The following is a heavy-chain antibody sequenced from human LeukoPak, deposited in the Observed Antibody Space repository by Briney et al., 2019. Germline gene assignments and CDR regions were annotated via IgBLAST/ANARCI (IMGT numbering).Heavy chain of an antibody. Sequence: PSETLSLTCTVSGGSISSYYWNWIRQPAGKGLEWIGRIYTSGSTNYNYNPSLKSRVTMPVDTSKNQFSLKSSSVTAADTAVYYCASGDANTAAAFDIWGQGTMVTVSS. D-gene: IGHD4-17*01. V-gene: IGHV4-4*07. CDR2: IYTSGSTNY. CDR3: ASGDANTAAAFDI. J-gene: IGHJ3*02. CDR1: GGSISSYY.